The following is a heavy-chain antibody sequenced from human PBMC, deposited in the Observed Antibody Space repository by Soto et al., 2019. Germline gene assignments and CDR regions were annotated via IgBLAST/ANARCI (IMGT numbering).Heavy chain of an antibody. Sequence: SETLSLTCSVSGGSIRCSTSYWCWIRHHPGKGMEWIGFIYFSGSTFYHPSLKSRFTISVDTSRNQFSLKLNSVTAADTAVYYCAREIRNKSGDSHHWYFDLWGRGTQVTVSS. J-gene: IGHJ2*01. V-gene: IGHV4-31*03. CDR1: GGSIRCSTSY. CDR2: IYFSGST. CDR3: AREIRNKSGDSHHWYFDL. D-gene: IGHD1-1*01.